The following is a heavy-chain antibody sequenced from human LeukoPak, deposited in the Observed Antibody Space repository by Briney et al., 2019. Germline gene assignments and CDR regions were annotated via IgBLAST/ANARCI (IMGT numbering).Heavy chain of an antibody. D-gene: IGHD3-22*01. J-gene: IGHJ3*02. CDR3: ASKLYYYDSSGYYFRWDAFDI. Sequence: GGSLRLSCAASGFTFSSYWMSWVRQAPGKGLEWLANINQDGSERYYVDSVKGRFTISRDNAKNSLYLQMNSLRAEDTAVYYCASKLYYYDSSGYYFRWDAFDIWGQGTMVTVSS. CDR2: INQDGSER. CDR1: GFTFSSYW. V-gene: IGHV3-7*03.